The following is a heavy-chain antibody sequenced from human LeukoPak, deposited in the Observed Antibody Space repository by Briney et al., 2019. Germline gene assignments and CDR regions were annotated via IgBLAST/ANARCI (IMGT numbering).Heavy chain of an antibody. CDR3: ASGEYSSGWYALSYDY. CDR1: GGSVSSGSYY. V-gene: IGHV4-61*01. D-gene: IGHD6-19*01. CDR2: IYYSGST. J-gene: IGHJ4*02. Sequence: SETLSLTCTVSGGSVSSGSYYWSWIRQPPGKGLEWIGYIYYSGSTNYNPSLKSRVTISVDTSKNQFSLKLSSVTAADTAVYYCASGEYSSGWYALSYDYWGQGTLVTVSS.